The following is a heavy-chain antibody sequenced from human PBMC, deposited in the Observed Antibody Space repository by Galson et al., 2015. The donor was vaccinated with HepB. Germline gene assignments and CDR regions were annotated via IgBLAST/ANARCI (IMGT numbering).Heavy chain of an antibody. V-gene: IGHV3-48*03. CDR2: ISSSGSTI. D-gene: IGHD1-26*01. CDR3: ANVGEWELRAFDY. CDR1: GFTFSSYE. Sequence: SLRLSCAASGFTFSSYEMNWVRQAPGKGLEWVSYISSSGSTIYYADSVKGRFTISRDNAKNSLYLQMNSLRAEDTAVYYCANVGEWELRAFDYWGQGTLVTVSS. J-gene: IGHJ4*02.